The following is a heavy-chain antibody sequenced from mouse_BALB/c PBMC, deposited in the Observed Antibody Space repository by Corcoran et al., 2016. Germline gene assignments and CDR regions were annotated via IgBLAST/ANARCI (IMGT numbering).Heavy chain of an antibody. CDR3: ANYGH. CDR2: ISYDGSN. D-gene: IGHD1-2*01. J-gene: IGHJ3*01. V-gene: IGHV3-6*02. Sequence: DVQLQESGPGLVKPSQSLSLTCSVTGYSITSGYYWNWIRQFPGNKLEWMGYISYDGSNNYNPSLKNRISITRDTSKNQFFLKLNSVTTEDTATYYCANYGHWGQGTLVTVSA. CDR1: GYSITSGYY.